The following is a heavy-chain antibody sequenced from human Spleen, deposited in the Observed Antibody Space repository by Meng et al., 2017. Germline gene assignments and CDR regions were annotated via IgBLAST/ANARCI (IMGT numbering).Heavy chain of an antibody. V-gene: IGHV4-34*01. J-gene: IGHJ4*02. CDR3: ARGVSGRSSSWYFN. D-gene: IGHD6-13*01. CDR1: GGSFSGYY. CDR2: ISHSGST. Sequence: SCAVYGGSFSGYYWSWIRQPPGKGLEWIGEISHSGSTNYNPSLKSRVTISVDTSKNQFSLKLTSVTAADTAVYYCARGVSGRSSSWYFNWGQGTLVTVSS.